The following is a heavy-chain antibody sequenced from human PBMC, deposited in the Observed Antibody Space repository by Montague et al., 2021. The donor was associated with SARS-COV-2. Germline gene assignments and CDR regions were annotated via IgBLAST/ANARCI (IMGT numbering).Heavy chain of an antibody. CDR2: IYHTGST. J-gene: IGHJ4*01. CDR3: ANFYSGSYNY. V-gene: IGHV4-39*01. D-gene: IGHD1-26*01. CDR1: RGSLRLTSYH. Sequence: SETLSLTCTVSRGSLRLTSYHWGWIRQPPGKGLEWIGSIYHTGSTYYDSSLESRVTMSVDNSKNQFSLMLTSVTAADTAVYYCANFYSGSYNYWGHGSLVTVSS.